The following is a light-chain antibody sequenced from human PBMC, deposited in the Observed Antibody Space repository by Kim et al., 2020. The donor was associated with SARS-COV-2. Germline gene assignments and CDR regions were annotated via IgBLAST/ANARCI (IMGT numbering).Light chain of an antibody. CDR3: QQYGSSSWT. Sequence: EIVLTQSPGTLSLSPGERATLSCRASQSVSSSYLAWYQQKPGQAPRLLIHGASSRATGIPDRISGSGSGTDFTLTISRLEPEDFAVYYCQQYGSSSWTFGQGTKVDIK. J-gene: IGKJ1*01. V-gene: IGKV3-20*01. CDR2: GAS. CDR1: QSVSSSY.